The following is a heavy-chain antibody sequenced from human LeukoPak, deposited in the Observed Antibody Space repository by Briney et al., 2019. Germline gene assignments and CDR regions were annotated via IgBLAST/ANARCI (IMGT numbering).Heavy chain of an antibody. CDR2: INPSGGST. CDR1: GYTFTSYY. Sequence: ASVKVSCKASGYTFTSYYMHWVRQAPGQGLEWMGIINPSGGSTSYAQKFQGRVTMTWDTSTSTVYMELSSLRSEDTAVYYCARMEHCSSTSCYGMDVWGQGTTVTVSS. J-gene: IGHJ6*02. D-gene: IGHD2-2*01. CDR3: ARMEHCSSTSCYGMDV. V-gene: IGHV1-46*01.